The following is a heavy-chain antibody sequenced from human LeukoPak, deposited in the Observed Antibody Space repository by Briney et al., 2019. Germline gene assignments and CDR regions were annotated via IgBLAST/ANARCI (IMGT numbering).Heavy chain of an antibody. D-gene: IGHD6-19*01. CDR2: INPSGGST. V-gene: IGHV1-46*01. CDR3: ARDRGGADSSGWITDAFDI. J-gene: IGHJ3*02. CDR1: GYTFTSYY. Sequence: ASVKVSCKASGYTFTSYYMHWVRQAPGQGLEWMGIINPSGGSTSYAQKFQGRVTMTRDTSTSTVYMELSSLRSEDTAVYYCARDRGGADSSGWITDAFDIWGQGTMVTVSS.